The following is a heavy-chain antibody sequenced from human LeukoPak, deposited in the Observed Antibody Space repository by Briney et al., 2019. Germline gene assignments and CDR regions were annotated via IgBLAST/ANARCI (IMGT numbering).Heavy chain of an antibody. D-gene: IGHD6-6*01. CDR3: ARASAYSSSSGVNY. J-gene: IGHJ4*02. V-gene: IGHV4-34*01. Sequence: SETLSLTCAVYGGSFSGYYWSWIRQPPGKGLEWIGEINHSGSTNYNPSLKSRVTMSIDASKNQFSLKLSSVTAADTAVYYCARASAYSSSSGVNYWGQGPLVTVSS. CDR1: GGSFSGYY. CDR2: INHSGST.